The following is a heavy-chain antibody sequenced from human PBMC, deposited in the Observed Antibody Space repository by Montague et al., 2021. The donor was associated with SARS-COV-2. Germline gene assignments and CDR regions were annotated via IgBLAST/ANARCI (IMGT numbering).Heavy chain of an antibody. V-gene: IGHV4-31*03. Sequence: TLSLTCTVSGGSISSGGYYWSWIRQHPGKGLEWIGYIYYSGSTYYNLSLKSRVTVSVDTSKNQFSLKMSSVTAADTAVYYCASTYGGNLGYYYYYMDVWGKGTTVTVSS. CDR1: GGSISSGGYY. CDR3: ASTYGGNLGYYYYYMDV. CDR2: IYYSGST. D-gene: IGHD4-23*01. J-gene: IGHJ6*03.